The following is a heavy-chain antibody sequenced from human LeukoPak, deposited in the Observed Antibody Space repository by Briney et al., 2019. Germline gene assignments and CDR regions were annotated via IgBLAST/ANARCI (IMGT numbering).Heavy chain of an antibody. CDR1: GGSISSYY. J-gene: IGHJ4*02. Sequence: SETLSLTCTVSGGSISSYYWSWIRQPPGTGLEWIGYIYYNGSTNYNPSLKSRVTISVDTSKNQFSLKLSSVTASDTAVYYCARGEYTYGFDYWGQGTLVTVSS. D-gene: IGHD5-18*01. CDR3: ARGEYTYGFDY. V-gene: IGHV4-59*01. CDR2: IYYNGST.